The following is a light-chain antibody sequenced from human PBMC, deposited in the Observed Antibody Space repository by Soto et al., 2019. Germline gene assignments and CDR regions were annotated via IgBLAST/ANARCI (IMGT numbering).Light chain of an antibody. CDR3: NSYTNSDTVI. J-gene: IGLJ2*01. Sequence: QSALTQAASVSGSPGQSITISCTGTSSDIGAYHYVSWYQQRPGIAPKVLIYAVNNRPSGISDRFSGSKSGNTASLTISGLQAEDEAVYYCNSYTNSDTVIFGGGTKLTVL. V-gene: IGLV2-14*01. CDR2: AVN. CDR1: SSDIGAYHY.